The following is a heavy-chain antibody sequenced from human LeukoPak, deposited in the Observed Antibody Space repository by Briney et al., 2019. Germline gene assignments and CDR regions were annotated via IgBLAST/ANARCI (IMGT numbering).Heavy chain of an antibody. CDR2: INHSGST. CDR1: GGSFSGYY. CDR3: ARLEIRYFDWLFYSYFDY. D-gene: IGHD3-9*01. V-gene: IGHV4-34*01. J-gene: IGHJ4*02. Sequence: SETLSLTCAVYGGSFSGYYWSWIRQPPGKGLEWIGEINHSGSTNYNPSLKSRVTISVDTSKNQFSLKLSSVTAADTAVYYCARLEIRYFDWLFYSYFDYWGQGTLVTVSS.